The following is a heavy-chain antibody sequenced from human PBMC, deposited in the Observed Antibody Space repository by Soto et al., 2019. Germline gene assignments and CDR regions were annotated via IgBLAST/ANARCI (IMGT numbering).Heavy chain of an antibody. V-gene: IGHV4-4*02. D-gene: IGHD5-18*01. CDR1: GGSINSPTW. CDR2: IYYSGST. J-gene: IGHJ4*02. Sequence: SETLSLTCAVSGGSINSPTWWSWVRPPPGKGLEWIGEIYYSGSTNFNPSLRSRATISVDTSKSQFSLKMTSVTAADTAVYFCATGYSYGFSRAFDYWGPGTLVTVSS. CDR3: ATGYSYGFSRAFDY.